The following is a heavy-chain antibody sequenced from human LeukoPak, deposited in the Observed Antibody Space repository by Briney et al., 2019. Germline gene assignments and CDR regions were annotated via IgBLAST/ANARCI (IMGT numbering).Heavy chain of an antibody. CDR2: INHSGST. CDR3: ARGLRTLIAARPSAFDI. D-gene: IGHD6-6*01. V-gene: IGHV4-34*01. J-gene: IGHJ3*02. Sequence: SETLSLTCAVYGGSFSGYYWSWIRQPPGKGLEWFGEINHSGSTNDHPSLKSRVTISVDTSKNQFSLKLSSVTAADTAIYYCARGLRTLIAARPSAFDIWGQGTMVTVSS. CDR1: GGSFSGYY.